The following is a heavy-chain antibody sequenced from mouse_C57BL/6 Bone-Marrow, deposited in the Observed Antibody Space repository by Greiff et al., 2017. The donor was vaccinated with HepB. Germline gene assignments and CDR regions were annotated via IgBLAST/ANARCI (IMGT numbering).Heavy chain of an antibody. CDR2: IYPRSGNT. D-gene: IGHD1-1*01. CDR1: GYTFTSYG. V-gene: IGHV1-81*01. CDR3: ANLTTRNYFDY. Sequence: VKLMESGAELARPGASVKLSCKASGYTFTSYGISWVKQRTGQGLEWIGEIYPRSGNTYYNEKFKGKATLTADKSSSTAYMELRSLTSEDSAVYFCANLTTRNYFDYWGQGTTLTVSS. J-gene: IGHJ2*01.